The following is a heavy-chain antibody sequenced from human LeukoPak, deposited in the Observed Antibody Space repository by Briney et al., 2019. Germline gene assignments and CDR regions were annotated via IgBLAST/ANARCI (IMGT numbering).Heavy chain of an antibody. CDR2: MNPDSGNT. CDR3: ARVGRTYYFDY. Sequence: ASVKVSCKASGYTFTSYDINWVRQAAGQGLEWMGFMNPDSGNTVYAQKFQGRVTMTTNTSISTAYMELSSLRSEDTAVYYCARVGRTYYFDYWGQGTLVTVSS. J-gene: IGHJ4*02. CDR1: GYTFTSYD. V-gene: IGHV1-8*01. D-gene: IGHD3-16*01.